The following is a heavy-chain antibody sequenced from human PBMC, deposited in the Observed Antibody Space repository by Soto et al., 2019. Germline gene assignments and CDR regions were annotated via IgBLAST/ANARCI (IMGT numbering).Heavy chain of an antibody. D-gene: IGHD5-12*01. Sequence: QVQLQESGPGLVKPSETLSLTCTVSGGSINNHYWSWIRQPPGKGLEWIGYIYYSGTTNYNPSLKGRVTISVDTSKNQFSLNLTSLAAADTATYYCARASWYCEYWGQGTLVTVSS. V-gene: IGHV4-59*11. J-gene: IGHJ4*02. CDR2: IYYSGTT. CDR1: GGSINNHY. CDR3: ARASWYCEY.